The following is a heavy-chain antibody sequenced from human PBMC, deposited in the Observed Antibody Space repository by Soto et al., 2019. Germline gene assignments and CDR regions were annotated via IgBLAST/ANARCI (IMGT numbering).Heavy chain of an antibody. Sequence: QVQLQESGPGLVKPSGTLSLTCAVSSGSISSSNWWSWVRQPPGKGLEWIGEIYHSGSTNYNPSLKSRVTISVDKSKHQFALKLSSVTAEDTAVYYCARELSKAEAGGGGWFDPWGEGTLVTVSS. D-gene: IGHD6-13*01. CDR1: SGSISSSNW. J-gene: IGHJ5*02. CDR2: IYHSGST. CDR3: ARELSKAEAGGGGWFDP. V-gene: IGHV4-4*02.